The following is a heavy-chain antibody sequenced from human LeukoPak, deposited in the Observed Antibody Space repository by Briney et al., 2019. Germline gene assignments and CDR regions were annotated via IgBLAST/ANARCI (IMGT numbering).Heavy chain of an antibody. CDR2: ISWNSGSI. CDR3: ARTPYSSSTGGWFDP. CDR1: GFTFDDYA. V-gene: IGHV3-9*01. D-gene: IGHD6-6*01. Sequence: GGSLRLSCAASGFTFDDYAMHWVRQAPGKGLEWVSGISWNSGSIGYADSVKGRFTISRDNAKNSLYLQMNSLRAEDTALYYCARTPYSSSTGGWFDPWGQGTLVTVSS. J-gene: IGHJ5*02.